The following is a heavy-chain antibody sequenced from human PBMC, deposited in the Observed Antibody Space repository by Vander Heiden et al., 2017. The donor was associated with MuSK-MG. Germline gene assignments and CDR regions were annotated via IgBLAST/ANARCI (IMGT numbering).Heavy chain of an antibody. D-gene: IGHD2-2*01. Sequence: EVQLVESGGGLVQPGGSLRLSCAASGFTFSDYWMNWVRQAPGKGLEWVGHIRQDGSEKSYVDSVKGRFTISRDNAKNSLFLHMNSLRDEDTAVYYCAREVRSSWYNHDLDVWGQGTTVTVSS. V-gene: IGHV3-7*01. CDR1: GFTFSDYW. J-gene: IGHJ6*02. CDR3: AREVRSSWYNHDLDV. CDR2: IRQDGSEK.